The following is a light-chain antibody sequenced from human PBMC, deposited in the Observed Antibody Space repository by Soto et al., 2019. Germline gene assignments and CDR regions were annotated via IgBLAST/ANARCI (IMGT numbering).Light chain of an antibody. CDR2: DAS. J-gene: IGKJ1*01. CDR1: QSISSW. CDR3: QQYNSYAWT. V-gene: IGKV1-5*01. Sequence: DIQMTQPPSTLSASVGDRVTITCRASQSISSWLAWYQQKPGKAPKLLIYDASSLESGVPSRFSGSGSGTEFTLTISSLQPDDFATYYCQQYNSYAWTFGQGTKVDI.